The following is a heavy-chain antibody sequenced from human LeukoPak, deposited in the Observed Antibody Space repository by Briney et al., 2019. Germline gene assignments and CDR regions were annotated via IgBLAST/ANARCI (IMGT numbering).Heavy chain of an antibody. J-gene: IGHJ3*02. CDR3: AREGRMASRAFDI. V-gene: IGHV4-34*01. CDR1: GGSLSRYY. CDR2: INHSGST. D-gene: IGHD5-24*01. Sequence: SETLSLTCTVSGGSLSRYYWSWVRQPPGEGLEWVGEINHSGSTKYNPYLTSRVTISVDTSKNQFSLKLSSVIAADTAVYYCAREGRMASRAFDIWGQGTMVTVSS.